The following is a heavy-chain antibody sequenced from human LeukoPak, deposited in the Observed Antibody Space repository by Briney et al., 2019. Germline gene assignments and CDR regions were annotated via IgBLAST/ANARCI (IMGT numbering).Heavy chain of an antibody. Sequence: PGGSLRLSCAASGFTFSSYDMHWVRQATGKGLEWVSAIGTAGDTYYPGSVKGRFTISRENAKNSLYLQMNSLRAGDTAVYYCARAKGYYDRSGPHPLDYWGQGTLVTVSS. CDR2: IGTAGDT. J-gene: IGHJ4*02. V-gene: IGHV3-13*01. D-gene: IGHD3-22*01. CDR1: GFTFSSYD. CDR3: ARAKGYYDRSGPHPLDY.